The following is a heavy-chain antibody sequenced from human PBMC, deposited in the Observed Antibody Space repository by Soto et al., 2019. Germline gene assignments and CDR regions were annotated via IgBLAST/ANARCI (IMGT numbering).Heavy chain of an antibody. J-gene: IGHJ4*02. Sequence: GASVKVSCKASGGTFSSYAISWVRQAPGQGLEWMGGIIPILGTANYAQKFQGRVTITADKSTSTAYMELSSLRSEDTAVYYCATLIRGYSYGYDYWGQGSLCTV. CDR3: ATLIRGYSYGYDY. CDR2: IIPILGTA. D-gene: IGHD5-18*01. V-gene: IGHV1-69*10. CDR1: GGTFSSYA.